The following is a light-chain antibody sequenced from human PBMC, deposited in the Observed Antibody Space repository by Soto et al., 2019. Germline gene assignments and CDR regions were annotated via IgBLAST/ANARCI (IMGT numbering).Light chain of an antibody. CDR1: QNIFSF. CDR2: AAS. V-gene: IGKV1-39*01. J-gene: IGKJ2*01. Sequence: DIQMTQSPSSLSASVGDRVTITCRASQNIFSFLSWYLHKPGKAPELLIYAASSLQSGVPSRFSGSGSGTDFALNISSLQPEDFATFYCQQSYSVPHTFGQGTNLEI. CDR3: QQSYSVPHT.